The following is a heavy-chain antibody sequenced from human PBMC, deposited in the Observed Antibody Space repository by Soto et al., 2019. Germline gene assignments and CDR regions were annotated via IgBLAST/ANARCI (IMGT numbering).Heavy chain of an antibody. Sequence: SETLSLTCTFSCAYIRNDYSYWSWVRQNPGKDLEWIGHMHHSGRTHYNPSLKSRVAISVDTSKNQFSLYLNSVTAADTAVYYCANKPERYCSSNSCYAGDYWGQGTLVTVS. CDR2: MHHSGRT. CDR3: ANKPERYCSSNSCYAGDY. CDR1: CAYIRNDYSY. V-gene: IGHV4-31*03. J-gene: IGHJ4*02. D-gene: IGHD2-2*01.